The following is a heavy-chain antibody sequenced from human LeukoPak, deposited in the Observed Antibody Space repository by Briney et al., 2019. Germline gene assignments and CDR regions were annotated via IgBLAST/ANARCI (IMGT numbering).Heavy chain of an antibody. D-gene: IGHD5-18*01. V-gene: IGHV4-34*01. CDR3: ARDSVDTAMATDY. CDR2: INHTGST. Sequence: SETLSLTCAVYGGSFSDYYWSWIRQPPGKGLEWIGEINHTGSTNYNPSLKSRVTISVDTSKNQFSLKLNSVPAADTAVYYCARDSVDTAMATDYWGQGTLVTVSS. J-gene: IGHJ4*02. CDR1: GGSFSDYY.